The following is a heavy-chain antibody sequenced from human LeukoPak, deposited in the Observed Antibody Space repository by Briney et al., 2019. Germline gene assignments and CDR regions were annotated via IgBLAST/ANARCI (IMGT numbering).Heavy chain of an antibody. CDR1: GGSISSGSYY. V-gene: IGHV4-61*02. Sequence: KTSQTLSLTCTVSGGSISSGSYYWSWIRQPAGKGLEWIGRIYTSGSTNYNPSLKSRVTISVDTSKNQFSLKLSSVTAADTAVYYCARVRYYDFWSGPDNLLDYWGQGTLVTVSS. J-gene: IGHJ4*02. CDR2: IYTSGST. D-gene: IGHD3-3*01. CDR3: ARVRYYDFWSGPDNLLDY.